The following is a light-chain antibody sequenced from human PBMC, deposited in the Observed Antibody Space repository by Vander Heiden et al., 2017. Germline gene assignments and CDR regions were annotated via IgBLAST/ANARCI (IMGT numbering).Light chain of an antibody. J-gene: IGKJ4*01. CDR3: QQYNSFPLT. V-gene: IGKV1-5*03. CDR1: QRISSW. Sequence: IQMPQSPSTLSASVGDRVTIPCRASQRISSWLAWYQQKPGIAPKLLIYKASSLERGVPARFSGSGSGTEFTRTSSRLQADDFATYYCQQYNSFPLTFGGGTKVEIK. CDR2: KAS.